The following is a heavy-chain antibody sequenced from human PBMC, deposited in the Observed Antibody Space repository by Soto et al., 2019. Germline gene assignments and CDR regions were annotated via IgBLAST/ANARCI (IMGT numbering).Heavy chain of an antibody. CDR2: INHSGST. CDR1: GGSFSGYY. D-gene: IGHD6-6*01. J-gene: IGHJ6*02. V-gene: IGHV4-34*01. CDR3: ASTYSSSSWYYYYGMDV. Sequence: SETLSLTCAVYGGSFSGYYWSWIRQPPGKGLEWIGEINHSGSTYYNPSLKSRVTISVDTSKNQFSLKLSSVTAADTAVYYCASTYSSSSWYYYYGMDVWGQGTTVTVSS.